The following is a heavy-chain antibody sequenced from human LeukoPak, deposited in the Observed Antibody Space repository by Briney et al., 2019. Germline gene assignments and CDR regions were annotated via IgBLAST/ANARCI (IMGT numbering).Heavy chain of an antibody. CDR1: GASISTYY. V-gene: IGHV4-4*07. Sequence: PSETLSLTCTVSGASISTYYWSWIRQPAGKGLEWVGRIFASGTTNYNPSLESRVAMSVGTSKNQFSLNLSSVTAADTAIYYCVQDGPQRSGYRGQGTLVTVSS. D-gene: IGHD3-16*01. CDR3: VQDGPQRSGY. J-gene: IGHJ4*02. CDR2: IFASGTT.